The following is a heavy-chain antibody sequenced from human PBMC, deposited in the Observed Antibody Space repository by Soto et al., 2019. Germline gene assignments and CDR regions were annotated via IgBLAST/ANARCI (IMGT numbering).Heavy chain of an antibody. D-gene: IGHD2-8*02. Sequence: EAQLVESGGGLVQPGGSLRLSCAASGFTFTNYRMSWVRQAPGKGLEWVANIKQDGSDKYYADSAKGRFIISRDNAKTTVYLQMNSLRAEDTAVDYCARDMGGSWCCDPEGGFDYWGQGTPVTVSS. CDR1: GFTFTNYR. J-gene: IGHJ4*02. CDR3: ARDMGGSWCCDPEGGFDY. CDR2: IKQDGSDK. V-gene: IGHV3-7*01.